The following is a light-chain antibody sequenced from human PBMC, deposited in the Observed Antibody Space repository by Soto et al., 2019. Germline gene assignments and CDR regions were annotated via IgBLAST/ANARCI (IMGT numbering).Light chain of an antibody. CDR3: SSYTSSSTLV. J-gene: IGLJ1*01. CDR1: SSDVGGYNY. V-gene: IGLV2-14*01. CDR2: DVS. Sequence: QSALTQPASVSGSPGQSITISCTGTSSDVGGYNYVSWYQQHPGKAPKLMIYDVSNRPSGVSNRFSGSKSGNTASLTISWLQAEDDADYYCSSYTSSSTLVFGTGTKVTVL.